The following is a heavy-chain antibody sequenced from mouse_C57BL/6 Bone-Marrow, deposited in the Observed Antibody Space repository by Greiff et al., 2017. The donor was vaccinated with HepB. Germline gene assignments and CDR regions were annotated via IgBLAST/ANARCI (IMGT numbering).Heavy chain of an antibody. Sequence: VQRVESGAELAKPGASVKLSCKASGYTFTSYWMHWVKQRPGQGLEWIGYINPSSGYTKYNQKFKDKATLTADKSSSTAYMQLSSLTYEDSAVYYCARERLLRMGFAYWGQGTLVTVSA. D-gene: IGHD1-1*01. CDR2: INPSSGYT. CDR1: GYTFTSYW. CDR3: ARERLLRMGFAY. J-gene: IGHJ3*01. V-gene: IGHV1-7*01.